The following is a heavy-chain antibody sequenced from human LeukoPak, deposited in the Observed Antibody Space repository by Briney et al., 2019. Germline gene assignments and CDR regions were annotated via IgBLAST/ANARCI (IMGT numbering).Heavy chain of an antibody. CDR3: AKDTRAFRDGYNWFDY. J-gene: IGHJ4*02. D-gene: IGHD5-24*01. V-gene: IGHV3-9*01. CDR2: ISWNSGSI. CDR1: GSTFDDYA. Sequence: GGSLRLSCAASGSTFDDYAMHWVRQAPGKGLEWVSGISWNSGSIGYADSVKGRFTISRDNAKNSLYLQMNSLRAEDTALYYCAKDTRAFRDGYNWFDYWGQGTLVTVSS.